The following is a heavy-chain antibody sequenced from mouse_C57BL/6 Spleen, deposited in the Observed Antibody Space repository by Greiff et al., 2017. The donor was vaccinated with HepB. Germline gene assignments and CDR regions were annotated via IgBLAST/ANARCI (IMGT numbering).Heavy chain of an antibody. Sequence: VQRVESGPELVKPGASVKISCKASGYSFTSYYIHWVKQRPGQGLEWIGWIYPGSGNTKYNEKFKGKATLTADTTSSTAYMQLSNLTAEDSAVYYCARIPSIYGSSPYYFDDWGQGTTLTVSS. D-gene: IGHD1-1*01. CDR2: IYPGSGNT. CDR3: ARIPSIYGSSPYYFDD. V-gene: IGHV1-66*01. J-gene: IGHJ2*01. CDR1: GYSFTSYY.